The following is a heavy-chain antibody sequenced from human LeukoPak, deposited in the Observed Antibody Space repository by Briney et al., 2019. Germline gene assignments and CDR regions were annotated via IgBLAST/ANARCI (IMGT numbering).Heavy chain of an antibody. D-gene: IGHD6-19*01. CDR3: ARGHYSSPSGGY. CDR1: GGSFSGYY. J-gene: IGHJ4*02. CDR2: INHSGST. V-gene: IGHV4-34*01. Sequence: PSETLSLTCAVYGGSFSGYYWSWIRQPPGKGLEWIGEINHSGSTNYNPSLKSRVTISVDTSKNQFSLKLSSVTAADTAVYYCARGHYSSPSGGYWGQGTLVTVSS.